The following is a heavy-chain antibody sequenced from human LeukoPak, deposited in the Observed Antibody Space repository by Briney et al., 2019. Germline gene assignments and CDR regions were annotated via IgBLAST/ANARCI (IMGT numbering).Heavy chain of an antibody. CDR1: GYSFTTYW. J-gene: IGHJ4*02. V-gene: IGHV5-51*01. CDR2: IYPGGSDT. D-gene: IGHD6-19*01. Sequence: GESLKISCKGSGYSFTTYWIGWVRQMPGKGLEWMGIIYPGGSDTRYSPSFQGQVTISADRSISTAYLQWSSLKASDTAMYYCASQLLGGSGPPGYWGQGTQVTVSS. CDR3: ASQLLGGSGPPGY.